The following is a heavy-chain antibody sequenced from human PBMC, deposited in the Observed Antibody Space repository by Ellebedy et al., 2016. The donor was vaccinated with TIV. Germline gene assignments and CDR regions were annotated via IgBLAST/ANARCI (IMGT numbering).Heavy chain of an antibody. CDR2: IYYSGST. CDR1: GGSISSSSYY. J-gene: IGHJ4*02. V-gene: IGHV4-39*07. Sequence: SETLSLTXTVSGGSISSSSYYWGWIRQPPGKGLEWIGSIYYSGSTYYNPSLKSRVTISVDKSKNQFSLKLSSVTAADTAVYYCAARTTGTTAPDYWGQGTLVTVSS. CDR3: AARTTGTTAPDY. D-gene: IGHD1-1*01.